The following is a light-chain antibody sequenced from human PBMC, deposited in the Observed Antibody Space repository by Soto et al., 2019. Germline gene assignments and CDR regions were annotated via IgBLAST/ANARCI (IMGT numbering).Light chain of an antibody. CDR2: DVS. CDR1: SSDVGGYNY. J-gene: IGLJ2*01. CDR3: SSYTSSSTLAV. V-gene: IGLV2-14*01. Sequence: QSVLTQPASVSGSSGQSITISCTGTSSDVGGYNYVSWYQQHTGKAPKLMIYDVSNRPSGVSNRFSGSKSGNTASLTISGLQAEDEADYYCSSYTSSSTLAVFGGGTKLTVL.